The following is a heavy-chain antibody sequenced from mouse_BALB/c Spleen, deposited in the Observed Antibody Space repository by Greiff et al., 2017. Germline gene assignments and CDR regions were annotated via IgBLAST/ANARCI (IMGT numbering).Heavy chain of an antibody. CDR1: GYTFTSYW. CDR3: ARSYGYDGAWFAY. V-gene: IGHV1-7*01. Sequence: VQVVESGAELAKPGASVKMSCKASGYTFTSYWMHWVKQRPGQGLEWIGYINPSTGYTEYNQKFKDKATLTADKSSSTAYMQLSSLTSEDSAVYYCARSYGYDGAWFAYWGQGTLVTVSA. D-gene: IGHD2-2*01. CDR2: INPSTGYT. J-gene: IGHJ3*01.